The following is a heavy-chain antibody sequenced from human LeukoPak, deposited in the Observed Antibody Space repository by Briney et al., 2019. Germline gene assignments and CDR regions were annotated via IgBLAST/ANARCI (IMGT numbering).Heavy chain of an antibody. CDR1: GFTFSSYW. D-gene: IGHD6-13*01. CDR2: INSDGSST. J-gene: IGHJ5*02. CDR3: ARVLAVAGSSILRS. Sequence: GGSLRLSCTATGFTFSSYWMHWARHAPGKGLVWVSRINSDGSSTDYADSVKGRFTISRDNAKNTLYLQMNSLRAEDTAVYYCARVLAVAGSSILRSWGQGTLVTVSS. V-gene: IGHV3-74*01.